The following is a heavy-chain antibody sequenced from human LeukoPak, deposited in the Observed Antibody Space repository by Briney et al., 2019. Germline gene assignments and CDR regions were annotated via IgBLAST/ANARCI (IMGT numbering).Heavy chain of an antibody. D-gene: IGHD3-3*01. CDR2: IYSGGST. CDR1: GFTVSNNY. Sequence: GGSLRLSCAASGFTVSNNYMRWVRQAPGKGLEWVSLIYSGGSTYYADSVKGRFTISRDNSKNTLYFQLNSLRAEDTAVYYCARDGITIFGVYYYGMDVWGQGTTVTVS. V-gene: IGHV3-66*01. CDR3: ARDGITIFGVYYYGMDV. J-gene: IGHJ6*02.